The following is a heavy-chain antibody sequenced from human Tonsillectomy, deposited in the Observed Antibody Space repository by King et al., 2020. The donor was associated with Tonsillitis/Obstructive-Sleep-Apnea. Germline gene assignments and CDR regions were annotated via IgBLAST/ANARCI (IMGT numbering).Heavy chain of an antibody. D-gene: IGHD2-2*01. CDR2: ISTDGSST. J-gene: IGHJ6*02. V-gene: IGHV3-74*01. CDR1: GFTFRRYW. Sequence: VQLVESGGALVQPGGSLRLSCEASGFTFRRYWMHWVRHAPGKGLVWVSRISTDGSSTTYAGSVKGRFSISRDNAKNTVYLQMNSLRVEDTAVYYCARDFLYQGNWGQGTTVTVPS. CDR3: ARDFLYQGN.